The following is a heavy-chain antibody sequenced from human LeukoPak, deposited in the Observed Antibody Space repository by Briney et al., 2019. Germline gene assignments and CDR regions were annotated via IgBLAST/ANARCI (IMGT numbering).Heavy chain of an antibody. CDR1: GGTFSSYA. CDR3: ARGSSGYYFDY. CDR2: IIPILGIA. Sequence: SVRVSCKASGGTFSSYAISWVRQAPGQGLEWMGRIIPILGIANYAQKFQGRVTITADKSTSTAYMELSSLRSEDTAVYYCARGSSGYYFDYWGQGTLVTVSS. D-gene: IGHD6-19*01. V-gene: IGHV1-69*04. J-gene: IGHJ4*02.